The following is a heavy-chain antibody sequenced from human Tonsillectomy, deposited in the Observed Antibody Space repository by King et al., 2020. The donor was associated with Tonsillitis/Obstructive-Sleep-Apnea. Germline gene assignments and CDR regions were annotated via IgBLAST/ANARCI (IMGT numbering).Heavy chain of an antibody. V-gene: IGHV3-64D*06. Sequence: VQLVESGGGFVQPGGSLRLSCSASGFTFSNYAMHWVRQAPGEGLEYVSVVSSNGLITHYADSVKGRFTVSRDNSKDTLYLQMSSLRPEDTAVYYCAFRTLGSDYFFDSWGQGTLVTVSS. CDR2: VSSNGLIT. D-gene: IGHD3-10*01. J-gene: IGHJ4*02. CDR1: GFTFSNYA. CDR3: AFRTLGSDYFFDS.